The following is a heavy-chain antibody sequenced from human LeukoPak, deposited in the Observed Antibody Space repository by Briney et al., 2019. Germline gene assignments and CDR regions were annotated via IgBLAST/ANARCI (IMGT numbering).Heavy chain of an antibody. J-gene: IGHJ4*02. Sequence: PGGSLRLSCAASGFTFSSYSMNWVRQAPGKGLEWVSSISSSSSYIYYADSVKGRFTISRDNAKNSLYLQMNSLRAEDMAVYYCAKEIFSGLLYIDYWGQGTLVTVSS. V-gene: IGHV3-21*04. CDR3: AKEIFSGLLYIDY. CDR1: GFTFSSYS. D-gene: IGHD5-12*01. CDR2: ISSSSSYI.